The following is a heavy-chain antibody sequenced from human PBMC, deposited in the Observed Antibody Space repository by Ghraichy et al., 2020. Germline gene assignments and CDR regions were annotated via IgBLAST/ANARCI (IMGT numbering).Heavy chain of an antibody. CDR3: ARQTLYSGSYYY. J-gene: IGHJ4*02. CDR1: GGSFSGYY. V-gene: IGHV4-34*01. Sequence: SETLSLTCAVYGGSFSGYYWSWIRQPPGKGLEWIGEINHSGSTNYNPSLKSRVTISVDTSKNQFSLKLSSVTAADTAVYYCARQTLYSGSYYYWGQGTLVTVSS. CDR2: INHSGST. D-gene: IGHD1-26*01.